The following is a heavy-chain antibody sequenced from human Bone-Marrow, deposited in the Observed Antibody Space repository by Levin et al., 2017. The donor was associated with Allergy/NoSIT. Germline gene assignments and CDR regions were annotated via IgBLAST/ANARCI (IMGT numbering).Heavy chain of an antibody. Sequence: GGSLRLSCAASGFNFTNFWMFWVRQAPGKGLEWVANIDQNGTEKYYVDSVRGRFTISRDNTKNSHSLQMNSLRAEDTALYYCARGPMDLWGQGTMVTVSS. J-gene: IGHJ3*01. CDR2: IDQNGTEK. D-gene: IGHD2-2*01. V-gene: IGHV3-7*04. CDR3: ARGPMDL. CDR1: GFNFTNFW.